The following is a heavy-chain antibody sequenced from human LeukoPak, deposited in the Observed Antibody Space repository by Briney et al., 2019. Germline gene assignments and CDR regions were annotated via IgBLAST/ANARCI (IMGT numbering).Heavy chain of an antibody. CDR3: ARGGYFDISGYPNFEY. D-gene: IGHD3-22*01. Sequence: SETLSLTCTVSGGSISSYYWSWIRQPPGKGLEWIGYIYYSGSTNYNPSLKSRVTISVDTSKNQFSLKLSSVTAADTALYHCARGGYFDISGYPNFEYWGQGTLVTVSS. CDR2: IYYSGST. CDR1: GGSISSYY. J-gene: IGHJ4*02. V-gene: IGHV4-59*01.